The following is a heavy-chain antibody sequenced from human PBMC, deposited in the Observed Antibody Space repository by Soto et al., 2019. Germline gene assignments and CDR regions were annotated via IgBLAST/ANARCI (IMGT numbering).Heavy chain of an antibody. CDR3: AKEGITSNIVVVTAAHYGMDV. Sequence: GGSLRLSCAASGFTFDAFAMHWVRQAPGKGLEWVSLISWDGGSTYYADSVKGRFTISRDNSKNSLYLQMNSLRAEDTALYYCAKEGITSNIVVVTAAHYGMDVWGQGTTVTVSS. D-gene: IGHD2-2*01. CDR2: ISWDGGST. J-gene: IGHJ6*02. V-gene: IGHV3-43D*04. CDR1: GFTFDAFA.